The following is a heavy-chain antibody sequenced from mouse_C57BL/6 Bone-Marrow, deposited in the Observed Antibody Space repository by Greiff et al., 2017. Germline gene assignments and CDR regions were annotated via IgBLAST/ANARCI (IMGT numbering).Heavy chain of an antibody. J-gene: IGHJ1*03. CDR2: IYPGNSDT. CDR1: GYTFTSYW. V-gene: IGHV1-5*01. Sequence: EVQLQQSGTVLARPGASVKMSCKTSGYTFTSYWMHWVKQRPGQGLEWIGAIYPGNSDTSYNQKFKGKAKLNAVTSASTAYMELSSLTNEDSAVYYCTRHWYFDVWGTGTTVTVSS. CDR3: TRHWYFDV.